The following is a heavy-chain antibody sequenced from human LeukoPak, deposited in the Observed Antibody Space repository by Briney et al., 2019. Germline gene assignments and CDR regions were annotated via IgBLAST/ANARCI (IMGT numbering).Heavy chain of an antibody. V-gene: IGHV3-49*03. D-gene: IGHD1-26*01. CDR2: IRSKAYGGTT. CDR1: GFTFGDYA. Sequence: GGSLRLSCTASGFTFGDYAMSWFRQAPGKGLEWVGFIRSKAYGGTTEYAASVKGRFTISRDDSKSIAYLQMNSLKTEDTAVYYCTRVVVEWELLSGFDYWGQGTLVTVSS. CDR3: TRVVVEWELLSGFDY. J-gene: IGHJ4*02.